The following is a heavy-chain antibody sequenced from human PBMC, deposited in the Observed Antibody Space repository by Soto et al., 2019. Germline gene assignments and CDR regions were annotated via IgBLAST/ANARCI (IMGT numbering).Heavy chain of an antibody. CDR3: ALRRVAYADF. V-gene: IGHV3-53*01. CDR1: EFTVTNNE. D-gene: IGHD2-2*01. J-gene: IGHJ4*02. CDR2: LYSGGNT. Sequence: GGSLRLSCVASEFTVTNNEMSWVRQAPGKGLEWVSILYSGGNTYYADSVEGRFTISRDGSKNTLYLHMNSLRAEDTAVYYCALRRVAYADFWGQGTRVTVSS.